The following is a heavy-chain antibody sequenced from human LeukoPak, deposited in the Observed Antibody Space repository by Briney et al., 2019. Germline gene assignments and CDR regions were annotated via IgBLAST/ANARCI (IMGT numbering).Heavy chain of an antibody. V-gene: IGHV4-59*01. CDR2: VYYSGST. Sequence: SETLSLTCTVSGGSISSYYWSWIRQSPEKGLEWIGYVYYSGSTNYNPSLESRVIISVDTSKNQFSLKLISVTAADTAVYYCVRSVGYYYDSSGDRFYDYYFYMDVWGKGTSVIVSS. D-gene: IGHD3-22*01. CDR3: VRSVGYYYDSSGDRFYDYYFYMDV. CDR1: GGSISSYY. J-gene: IGHJ6*03.